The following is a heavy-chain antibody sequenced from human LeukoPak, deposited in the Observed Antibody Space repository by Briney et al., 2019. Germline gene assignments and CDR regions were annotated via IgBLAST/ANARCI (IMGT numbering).Heavy chain of an antibody. CDR1: GGSFSGYY. CDR2: INHSGST. CDR3: ARELKVGNTGYYFDY. Sequence: SETLSLTCAVYGGSFSGYYWSWIRQPPGKGLEWIGEINHSGSTNYNPSLKSRVTISLDTSKNQFSLNLNSVTAADTAAYYCARELKVGNTGYYFDYWGQGTLVTVSS. V-gene: IGHV4-34*01. D-gene: IGHD1-7*01. J-gene: IGHJ4*02.